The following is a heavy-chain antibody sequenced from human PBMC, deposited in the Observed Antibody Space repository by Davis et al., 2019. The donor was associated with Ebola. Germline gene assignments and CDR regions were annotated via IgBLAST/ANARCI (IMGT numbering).Heavy chain of an antibody. CDR3: ARAGGSYYNFDY. CDR2: IWYDGTKR. Sequence: PGGSLRLSCAASGFSFSSYGMHWVRQAPGKGLEWVAVIWYDGTKRYYAESVKGRFTISRDSSMNTVYLQMSSLRAEDTAVYYCARAGGSYYNFDYWGQGTLVTVSS. D-gene: IGHD1-26*01. CDR1: GFSFSSYG. J-gene: IGHJ4*02. V-gene: IGHV3-33*01.